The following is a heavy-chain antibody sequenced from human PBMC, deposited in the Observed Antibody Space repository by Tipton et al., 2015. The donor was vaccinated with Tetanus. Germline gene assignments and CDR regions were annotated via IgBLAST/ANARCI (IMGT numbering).Heavy chain of an antibody. CDR1: GYIFNNYW. D-gene: IGHD2-8*01. CDR3: ARAHCTDGVCNFDF. V-gene: IGHV5-51*01. J-gene: IGHJ4*02. CDR2: IYPGDSDT. Sequence: QLVQSGGEVKKPGESLKISCKGSGYIFNNYWIGWVRQKPGKGLEWMWIIYPGDSDTRYSPSFQGQVTISVDKSINTAYLQWSSLKASDTSMFYCARAHCTDGVCNFDFWGQGALVTVAP.